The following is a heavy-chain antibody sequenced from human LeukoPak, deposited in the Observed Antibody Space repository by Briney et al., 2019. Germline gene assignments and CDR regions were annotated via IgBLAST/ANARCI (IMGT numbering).Heavy chain of an antibody. D-gene: IGHD6-19*01. Sequence: SETLSLTCTVSGGSISSGDYYWSWIRQHPGKGVEWIGNIFYSGSTYYNPSLKSRVTISVDTSKNQFSLKLSSVTAADTAVYYCASGLEAPRDYWGQGTLVTVSS. CDR3: ASGLEAPRDY. CDR1: GGSISSGDYY. CDR2: IFYSGST. V-gene: IGHV4-31*03. J-gene: IGHJ4*02.